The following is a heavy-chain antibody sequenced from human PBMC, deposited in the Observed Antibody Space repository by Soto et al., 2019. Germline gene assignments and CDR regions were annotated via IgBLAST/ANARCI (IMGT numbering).Heavy chain of an antibody. V-gene: IGHV6-1*01. J-gene: IGHJ5*02. CDR1: GDSVSSNTAS. CDR2: TYFRSKWYN. Sequence: PSQTLSLTCAISGDSVSSNTASWNWIRQSPSRGLGWLGRTYFRSKWYNDYAVSVKSRIIINPDTSNNQFSLQLNSVTPEDTAVYFCAKGDNLGPKTGYAFDPWGQGIMVTVSS. D-gene: IGHD5-12*01. CDR3: AKGDNLGPKTGYAFDP.